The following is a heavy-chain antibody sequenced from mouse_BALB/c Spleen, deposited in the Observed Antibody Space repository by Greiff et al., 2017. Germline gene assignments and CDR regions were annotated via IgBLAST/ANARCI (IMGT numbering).Heavy chain of an antibody. J-gene: IGHJ4*01. D-gene: IGHD2-14*01. V-gene: IGHV14-3*02. CDR3: ARKVRGYYYAMDY. CDR1: GFNIKDTY. Sequence: EVKLVESGAELVKPGASVKLSCTASGFNIKDTYMHWVKQRPEQGLEWIGRIDPANGNTKYDPKFQGKATITADTSSNTAYLQLSSLTSEDTAVYYCARKVRGYYYAMDYWGQGTSVTVSS. CDR2: IDPANGNT.